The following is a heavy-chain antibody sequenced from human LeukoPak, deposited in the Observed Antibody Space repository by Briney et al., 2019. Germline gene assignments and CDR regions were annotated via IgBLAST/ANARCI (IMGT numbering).Heavy chain of an antibody. J-gene: IGHJ5*02. CDR2: ISGSGGST. V-gene: IGHV3-23*01. CDR3: AKGDSGYYYDSSGYLNWFDP. Sequence: QPGGSLRLSCAASGFTFSSYAMSWVRLAPGKGLEWVSVISGSGGSTYYVDSVKGRFTISRDNSKNTLSLQMNSLRAEDTAVYYCAKGDSGYYYDSSGYLNWFDPWGQGTLVTVSS. D-gene: IGHD3-22*01. CDR1: GFTFSSYA.